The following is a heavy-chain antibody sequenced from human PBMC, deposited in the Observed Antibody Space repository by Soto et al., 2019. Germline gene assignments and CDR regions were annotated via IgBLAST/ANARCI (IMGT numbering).Heavy chain of an antibody. D-gene: IGHD1-26*01. CDR2: IWYDGSNK. Sequence: PGGSLRLSCAASGFTFSSYGMHWVRQAPGKGLEWVAVIWYDGSNKYYADSVKGRFTISRDNSKNTLYLQMNSLRAEDTVVYYCARDDSFPKQWELPFDYWGQGTLVTVSS. J-gene: IGHJ4*02. CDR1: GFTFSSYG. CDR3: ARDDSFPKQWELPFDY. V-gene: IGHV3-33*01.